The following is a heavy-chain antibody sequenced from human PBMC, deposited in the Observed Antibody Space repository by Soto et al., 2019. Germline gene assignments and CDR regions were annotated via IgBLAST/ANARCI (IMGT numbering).Heavy chain of an antibody. J-gene: IGHJ5*02. CDR2: IHYSGST. D-gene: IGHD6-25*01. V-gene: IGHV4-59*01. CDR3: ARGGVAARKGRWFAP. Sequence: SETLSLTCTVSGGSISSYYWGWIRQPPGKGLEWIGYIHYSGSTNYNPSLRSRVTISVDTPKNQFSLKVNSLTAADTAIYYCARGGVAARKGRWFAPWGQGTLVT. CDR1: GGSISSYY.